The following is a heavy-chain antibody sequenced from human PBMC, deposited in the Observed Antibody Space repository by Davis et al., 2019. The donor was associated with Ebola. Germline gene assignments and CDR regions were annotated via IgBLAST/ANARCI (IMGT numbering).Heavy chain of an antibody. CDR3: AKDVTPDTVVVAAAIGHYYYYMDV. V-gene: IGHV3-23*01. D-gene: IGHD2-2*01. CDR2: IRGSGGST. Sequence: PGGSLRLSCAASGFTFSGYSMNWVRQAPGKGLEWVSTIRGSGGSTYYADSVKGRFTISRDNSKNTLYLQMNSLRAEDTAIYFCAKDVTPDTVVVAAAIGHYYYYMDVWGKGTTVTVSS. J-gene: IGHJ6*03. CDR1: GFTFSGYS.